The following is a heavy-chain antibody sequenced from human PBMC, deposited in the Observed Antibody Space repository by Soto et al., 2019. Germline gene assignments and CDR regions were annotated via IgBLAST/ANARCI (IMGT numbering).Heavy chain of an antibody. CDR3: ARDRSYYDSSGYPGGWLDP. J-gene: IGHJ5*02. CDR1: GYSISSGYY. CDR2: IYHSGST. D-gene: IGHD3-22*01. Sequence: TSETLSLTCAVSGYSISSGYYLGWMRHPPGKVLEWIGSIYHSGSTYYNPSLKSRVTISVDTSKNQFSLKLSSVTAADTAVYYCARDRSYYDSSGYPGGWLDPWGQGTLVTVSS. V-gene: IGHV4-38-2*02.